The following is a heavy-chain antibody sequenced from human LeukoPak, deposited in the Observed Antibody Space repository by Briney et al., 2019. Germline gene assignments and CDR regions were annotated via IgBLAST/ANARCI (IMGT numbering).Heavy chain of an antibody. J-gene: IGHJ3*01. CDR3: VKGVRMGVTRAFDF. CDR1: EFTFSNYA. V-gene: IGHV3-23*01. Sequence: GGSLRLSCAASEFTFSNYAMSWVRQAPGKGLEWVSGSTGTGYSTYYADSVKGRFTISRDNSKNTLYLQMNSLRAEDTPVYYRVKGVRMGVTRAFDFWGQGTMVTVSS. D-gene: IGHD3-10*01. CDR2: STGTGYST.